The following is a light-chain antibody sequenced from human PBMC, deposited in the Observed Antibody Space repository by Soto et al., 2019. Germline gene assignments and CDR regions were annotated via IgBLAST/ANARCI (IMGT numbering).Light chain of an antibody. CDR3: QQFSYSPIS. Sequence: IQLTQYPSFLSRSIGERVPLPCRASQVISTSLAWYQVKPGQAPKLLIYAASTLESGDPSRFSATGSGTEFSLTITSLQPEDFATYYSQQFSYSPISSGQGTRRE. V-gene: IGKV1-9*01. CDR1: QVISTS. J-gene: IGKJ5*01. CDR2: AAS.